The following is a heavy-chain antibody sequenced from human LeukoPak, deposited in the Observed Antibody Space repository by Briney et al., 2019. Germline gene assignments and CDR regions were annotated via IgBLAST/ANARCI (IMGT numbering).Heavy chain of an antibody. CDR2: ISGDGRYT. Sequence: GRSLRLSCAASGFTFCSYAMNWGCQAPGEGVEWVSTISGDGRYTHYADSVSGLFTISRANSKNTLFMHMNSVDAEDTAVYYCGKSGSRDYDYFEYWGQGTLVTASS. J-gene: IGHJ4*02. CDR3: GKSGSRDYDYFEY. V-gene: IGHV3-23*01. D-gene: IGHD6-25*01. CDR1: GFTFCSYA.